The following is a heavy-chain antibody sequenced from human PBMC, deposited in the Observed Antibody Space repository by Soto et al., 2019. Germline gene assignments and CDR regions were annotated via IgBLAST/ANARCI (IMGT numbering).Heavy chain of an antibody. CDR3: ARVSGYKRQIRYYYYGMDV. D-gene: IGHD5-12*01. CDR2: INPNSGGT. CDR1: GYIFTSYY. V-gene: IGHV1-2*04. J-gene: IGHJ6*02. Sequence: ASVKVSCKASGYIFTSYYIHWVRQAPGQGLEWMGWINPNSGGTNYAQKFQGWVTMTRDTSISTAYMELSRLRSDDTAVYYCARVSGYKRQIRYYYYGMDVWGQGTTVTVSS.